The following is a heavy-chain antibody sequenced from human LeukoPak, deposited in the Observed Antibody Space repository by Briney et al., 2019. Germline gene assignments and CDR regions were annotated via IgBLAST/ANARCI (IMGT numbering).Heavy chain of an antibody. D-gene: IGHD2-2*01. CDR3: ARGEAHYAGSADY. Sequence: GASVKVSCKASGYNFNSYGITWVRQAPGQGLELMAWISAYNGNTNYAQKFRGRVTMTTDTSTNTAYMELRGLTSDDTAVYYCARGEAHYAGSADYWGQGTQVTVSS. CDR2: ISAYNGNT. J-gene: IGHJ4*02. V-gene: IGHV1-18*01. CDR1: GYNFNSYG.